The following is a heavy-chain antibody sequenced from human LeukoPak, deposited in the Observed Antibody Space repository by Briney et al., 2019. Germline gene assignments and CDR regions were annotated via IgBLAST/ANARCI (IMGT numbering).Heavy chain of an antibody. CDR3: ARRTPSGYYDSSGYYYVFDY. V-gene: IGHV1-69*13. J-gene: IGHJ4*02. CDR2: IIPIFGTA. CDR1: GGTFSSYA. D-gene: IGHD3-22*01. Sequence: VASVKVSCKASGGTFSSYAISWVRQAPGQGLEWMGGIIPIFGTANYAQKFQGRVTITADESTSTAYMELSSLRSEDTAVYYCARRTPSGYYDSSGYYYVFDYWGQGTLVTVSS.